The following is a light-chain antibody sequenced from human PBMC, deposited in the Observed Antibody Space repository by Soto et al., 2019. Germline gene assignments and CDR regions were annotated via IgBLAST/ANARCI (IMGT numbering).Light chain of an antibody. CDR3: SSFTTGTSDV. CDR1: SSDVGAYDY. J-gene: IGLJ1*01. CDR2: GVS. Sequence: QSALTQPASVSGSPGQSITISCTGTSSDVGAYDYVSWYQQHPGEVPKLMIFGVSDRPSGVSNRFSGSKSGNTASLTISGLQAEDEADYYCSSFTTGTSDVFGTGTKVTVL. V-gene: IGLV2-14*03.